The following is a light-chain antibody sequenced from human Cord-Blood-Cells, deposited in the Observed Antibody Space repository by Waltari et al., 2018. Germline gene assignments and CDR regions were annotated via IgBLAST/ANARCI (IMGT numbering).Light chain of an antibody. CDR3: QQYNSYSPYS. CDR2: KAS. J-gene: IGKJ2*03. CDR1: QSISSW. V-gene: IGKV1-5*03. Sequence: DIQMTQSPSPLSASVGDRVTITCRASQSISSWLAWYQQKPGKAPKLLIYKASSLESGVPSRFSGSGSGTEFTLTSSSLQPDDFATYYCQQYNSYSPYSFGQGTKLEIK.